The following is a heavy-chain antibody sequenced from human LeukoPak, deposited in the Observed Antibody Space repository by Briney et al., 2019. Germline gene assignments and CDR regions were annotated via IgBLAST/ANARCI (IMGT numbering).Heavy chain of an antibody. Sequence: SVKVSCKASGNTFSSYTITWVRQAPGQGLEWMGRIIPILGVANYAQKFQGRVTITADKSTTTDYMELSSLRSEDTAVYYCARVVVVVAATHFDYWGQGTLVTVSS. CDR3: ARVVVVVAATHFDY. CDR1: GNTFSSYT. CDR2: IIPILGVA. J-gene: IGHJ4*02. V-gene: IGHV1-69*02. D-gene: IGHD2-15*01.